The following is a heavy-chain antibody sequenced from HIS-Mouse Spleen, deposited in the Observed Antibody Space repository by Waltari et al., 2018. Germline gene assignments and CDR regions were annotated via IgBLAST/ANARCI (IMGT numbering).Heavy chain of an antibody. J-gene: IGHJ2*01. CDR3: AREIPYSSSWYDWYFDL. V-gene: IGHV4-39*07. CDR1: GGSIRSSSYY. D-gene: IGHD6-13*01. CDR2: IYYSGST. Sequence: QLQLQGSGPGLVKPSETLSLTCTVSGGSIRSSSYYWGWIRQPPGKGLEWIGSIYYSGSTYYNPSLKSRVTISVYTSKNQFSLKLSSVTAADTAVYYCAREIPYSSSWYDWYFDLWGRGTLVTVSS.